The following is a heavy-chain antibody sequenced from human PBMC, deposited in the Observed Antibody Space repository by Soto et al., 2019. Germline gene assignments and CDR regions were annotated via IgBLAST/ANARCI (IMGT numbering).Heavy chain of an antibody. Sequence: GGSLRLSCAASGFTFSSYSMNWVRQAPGKGLEWVSSISSSSSYIYYADSVKGRITISRDNAKNSLYLQMNSLRAEDTAVYYCAREGDIVVVPAAIRLWYYMDVWGKGTTVTVSS. V-gene: IGHV3-21*01. J-gene: IGHJ6*03. CDR3: AREGDIVVVPAAIRLWYYMDV. CDR2: ISSSSSYI. D-gene: IGHD2-2*01. CDR1: GFTFSSYS.